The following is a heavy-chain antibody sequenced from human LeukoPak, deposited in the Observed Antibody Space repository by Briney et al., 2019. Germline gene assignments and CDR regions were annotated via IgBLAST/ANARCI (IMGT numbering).Heavy chain of an antibody. Sequence: GGSLRLSCAVSGFAFSSLAMHWVRQAPGKGLEWVAFISYDGNNQYYADSVKGRFSISRDNSKNTLYLQMNNLRAEDTAIYYCARVGSRYCSGANCYDGFWGQGTLVSVSS. CDR1: GFAFSSLA. J-gene: IGHJ4*02. V-gene: IGHV3-30-3*01. CDR2: ISYDGNNQ. D-gene: IGHD2-15*01. CDR3: ARVGSRYCSGANCYDGF.